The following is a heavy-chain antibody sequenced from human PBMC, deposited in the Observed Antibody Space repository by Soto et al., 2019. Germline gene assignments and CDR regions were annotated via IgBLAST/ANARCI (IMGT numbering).Heavy chain of an antibody. CDR3: ATSGGGWYLY. J-gene: IGHJ4*02. V-gene: IGHV1-8*01. D-gene: IGHD6-19*01. CDR2: LNPNSGDT. CDR1: GYTFSSYD. Sequence: QVQLVQSGAEVKKPGASVKVSCKASGYTFSSYDINWVRQATGQGLEWMGWLNPNSGDTGYAQKFQGRVTLTRNTSIHTAYIELSSLTSADTAVYYCATSGGGWYLYWGQGTLVTVSS.